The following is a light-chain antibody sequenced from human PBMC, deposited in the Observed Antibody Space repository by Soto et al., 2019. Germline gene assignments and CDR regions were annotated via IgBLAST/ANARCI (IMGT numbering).Light chain of an antibody. CDR3: QHLNRYPPGT. CDR1: QGISSN. J-gene: IGKJ3*01. V-gene: IGKV1-9*01. Sequence: IQLTQSPSSLSASVGDRVTITCRASQGISSNLAWYQQKPGKAPKLLIHAASTLQGGLPPRFSGSGSGTDFTLTTSSLQAEDFATYYSQHLNRYPPGTFGPGTKVDIK. CDR2: AAS.